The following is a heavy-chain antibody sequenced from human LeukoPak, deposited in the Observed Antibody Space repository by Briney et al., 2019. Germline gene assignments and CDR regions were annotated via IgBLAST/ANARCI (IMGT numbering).Heavy chain of an antibody. CDR3: ARHSNYYYDSSGSYVGYFQH. Sequence: SETPSHTCALSGGSISVYYWCSIRAPPGKGLEWIGHIFYSGSTNYNPSLKSRVTISADTSMNKFCLNMSSVTAAETTVFYFARHSNYYYDSSGSYVGYFQHCGEGTLVTVSS. CDR2: IFYSGST. CDR1: GGSISVYY. J-gene: IGHJ1*01. D-gene: IGHD3-22*01. V-gene: IGHV4-59*08.